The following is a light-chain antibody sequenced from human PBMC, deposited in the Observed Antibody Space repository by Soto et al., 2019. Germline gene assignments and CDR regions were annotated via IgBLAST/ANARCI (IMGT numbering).Light chain of an antibody. J-gene: IGKJ4*01. CDR1: QGISSY. Sequence: AIRMTQSPSSFSASTGDRVTMTCRASQGISSYLAWYQQKPGKAPKLLIYAASTLQSGVPSRFSGSGSGTDFTLTISCLQSEDFATYYCQQYYSYPLTFGGGTKVDI. V-gene: IGKV1-8*01. CDR2: AAS. CDR3: QQYYSYPLT.